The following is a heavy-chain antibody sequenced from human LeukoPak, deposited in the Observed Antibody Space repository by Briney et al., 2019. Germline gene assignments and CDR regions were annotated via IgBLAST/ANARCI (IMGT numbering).Heavy chain of an antibody. CDR2: INHSGST. CDR3: ARPRWFGEFHY. V-gene: IGHV4-39*07. CDR1: GGSISSSSYY. D-gene: IGHD3-10*01. Sequence: PSETLSLTCTVSGGSISSSSYYWSWIRQPPGKGLEWIGEINHSGSTNYNPSLKSRVTISVDTSKNQFSLKLSSVTAADTAVYYCARPRWFGEFHYWGQGTLVTVSS. J-gene: IGHJ4*02.